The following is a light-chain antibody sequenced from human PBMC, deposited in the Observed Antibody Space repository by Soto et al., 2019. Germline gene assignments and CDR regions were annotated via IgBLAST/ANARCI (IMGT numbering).Light chain of an antibody. CDR2: DTF. J-gene: IGKJ4*01. CDR3: QQYNSYSPLT. Sequence: DIQMTQSPSSLSASVGDRVSITCRASQSISSWLAWYQQKPGKAPKLLMFDTFSLESGVPSRFSGSRSGTEFTLTISSLQPDDYPTYYSQQYNSYSPLTFGGGTKVDIK. CDR1: QSISSW. V-gene: IGKV1-5*01.